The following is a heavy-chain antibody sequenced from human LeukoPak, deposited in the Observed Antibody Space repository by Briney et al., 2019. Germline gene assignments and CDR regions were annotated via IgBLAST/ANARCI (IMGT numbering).Heavy chain of an antibody. CDR1: GGSIIRNNW. Sequence: SGTQSLTCAVSGGSIIRNNWWGWVRQTPGKGLEWIGEIFHTGSTNYNPTLKSRVTILMDKSKNHFSLKLSSVTAADTAVYYCVRDGSPWGQGTLVTVSS. D-gene: IGHD5-12*01. CDR2: IFHTGST. V-gene: IGHV4-4*02. J-gene: IGHJ5*02. CDR3: VRDGSP.